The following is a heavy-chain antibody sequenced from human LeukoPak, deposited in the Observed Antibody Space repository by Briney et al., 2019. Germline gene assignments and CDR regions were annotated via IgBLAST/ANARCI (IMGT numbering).Heavy chain of an antibody. CDR2: ISPNSGAT. V-gene: IGHV1-2*02. CDR1: GYTFTDYY. CDR3: ARASEYYYGSGRGRSGSYIDY. Sequence: ASVKVSCKASGYTFTDYYMHWVRQAPGQGLEWMGWISPNSGATKYAQKFQGRVTMTRDTSISTAYMELSRLRSDDTAVYYCARASEYYYGSGRGRSGSYIDYWGQGTLVTVSS. J-gene: IGHJ4*02. D-gene: IGHD3-10*01.